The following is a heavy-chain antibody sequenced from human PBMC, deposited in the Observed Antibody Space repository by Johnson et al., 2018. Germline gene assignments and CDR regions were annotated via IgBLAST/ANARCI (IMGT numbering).Heavy chain of an antibody. CDR1: GYVFSSYW. D-gene: IGHD1-26*01. J-gene: IGHJ6*02. CDR2: IYPGDSDA. V-gene: IGHV5-51*01. Sequence: VQLVQSGAEVKKPGESLKISCKGSGYVFSSYWISWVRQVPGKGLEYMGTIYPGDSDARYSPSFQGQFTMSADKSLSTAYLQWSSLKASDPAMYYCARQRVGRMDAMDVWGQGTTVTVSS. CDR3: ARQRVGRMDAMDV.